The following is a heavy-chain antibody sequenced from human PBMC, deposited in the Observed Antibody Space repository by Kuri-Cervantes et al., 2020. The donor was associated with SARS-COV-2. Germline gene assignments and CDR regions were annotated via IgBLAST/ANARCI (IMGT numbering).Heavy chain of an antibody. CDR2: IKQDGSEK. CDR1: GFTFSSYW. CDR3: ARFGIRITIFGVPKGFDY. V-gene: IGHV3-7*03. J-gene: IGHJ4*02. Sequence: GESLKTSWSASGFTFSSYWMSWVRQAPGNGLEWVANIKQDGSEKYYVDSVKGRFTISRDNAKNSLYLQMNSLRAEDTAVYYCARFGIRITIFGVPKGFDYWGQGTLVTVSS. D-gene: IGHD3-3*01.